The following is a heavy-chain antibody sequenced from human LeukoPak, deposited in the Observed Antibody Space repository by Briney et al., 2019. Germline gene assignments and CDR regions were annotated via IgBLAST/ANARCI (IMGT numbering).Heavy chain of an antibody. Sequence: GGSLRLSCAASGFTFSSYAMHWVRQAPGKGLEWVAVISYDGSNKYYADSVKGRFTISRDNSKNTLYLQMDSLRAEDTAVYYCARANSEYSSSWYRTTSEAYYFDYWGQGTLVTVSS. J-gene: IGHJ4*02. V-gene: IGHV3-30*04. CDR3: ARANSEYSSSWYRTTSEAYYFDY. CDR2: ISYDGSNK. D-gene: IGHD6-13*01. CDR1: GFTFSSYA.